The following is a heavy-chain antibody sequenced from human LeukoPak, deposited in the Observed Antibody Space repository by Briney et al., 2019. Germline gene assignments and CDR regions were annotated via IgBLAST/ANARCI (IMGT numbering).Heavy chain of an antibody. V-gene: IGHV3-21*01. D-gene: IGHD3-22*01. CDR3: ARVGVAYDSSGYYPWGYFDY. Sequence: PGGSLSLSCAGSGFTFSSYSMNWVRQAPGKGLEWDSSISSSSSYIYYVDSVKGRFTISRDNAKNSLYLQMNSLRAEDTAVYYCARVGVAYDSSGYYPWGYFDYWGQGTLVTISS. J-gene: IGHJ4*02. CDR2: ISSSSSYI. CDR1: GFTFSSYS.